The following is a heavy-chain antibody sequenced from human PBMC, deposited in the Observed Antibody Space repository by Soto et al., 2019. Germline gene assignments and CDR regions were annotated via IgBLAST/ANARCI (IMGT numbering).Heavy chain of an antibody. Sequence: PSETLSLTCTVSGGSISSYYWSWIRQPPGKGLEWIGYIYYSGSTNYNPSLKSRVTISVDTSKNTLYLQMNSLRAEDTAVYYCASGYYDSSGYFGSDWGQGTLVTVSS. J-gene: IGHJ4*02. V-gene: IGHV4-59*01. CDR3: ASGYYDSSGYFGSD. CDR2: IYYSGST. D-gene: IGHD3-22*01. CDR1: GGSISSYY.